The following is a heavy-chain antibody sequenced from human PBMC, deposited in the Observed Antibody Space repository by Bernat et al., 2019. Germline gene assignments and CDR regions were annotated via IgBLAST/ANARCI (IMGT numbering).Heavy chain of an antibody. J-gene: IGHJ4*02. CDR1: GFTFRNVW. CDR3: ARDSTWLFHEGDY. D-gene: IGHD2-21*01. V-gene: IGHV3-15*01. CDR2: IKSKTDGGTT. Sequence: EVQLVESGGGLVKPGGSLRLSCAASGFTFRNVWMSWVRQAPGKGLEWVGRIKSKTDGGTTDYAAPVKGRFSISRDDSKNTLYLQMNSLRAEDTAVYYCARDSTWLFHEGDYWGQGTLVTVSS.